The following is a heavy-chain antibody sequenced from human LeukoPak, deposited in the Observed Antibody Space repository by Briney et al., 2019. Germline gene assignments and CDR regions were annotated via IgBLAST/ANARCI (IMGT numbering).Heavy chain of an antibody. Sequence: PGRSLRLSCAASGFTFSSYGMHWVRQAPGKGLEWVAVISYDGSNKYYADSVKGRFTISRDNSKNTLYLQMNSLRPEDTALYYCARDGGPGSFDIWGQGTMVTVSS. CDR1: GFTFSSYG. J-gene: IGHJ3*02. CDR3: ARDGGPGSFDI. D-gene: IGHD1-1*01. V-gene: IGHV3-30*03. CDR2: ISYDGSNK.